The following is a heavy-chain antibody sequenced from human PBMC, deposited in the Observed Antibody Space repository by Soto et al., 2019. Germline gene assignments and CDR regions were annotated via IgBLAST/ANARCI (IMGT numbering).Heavy chain of an antibody. CDR2: IGGGGDTT. CDR1: GFTFNNYA. D-gene: IGHD3-10*01. CDR3: AKGRGGSGSLTPRVDF. J-gene: IGHJ4*02. Sequence: EVQLLESGGGLVQPGGSLSLSCAASGFTFNNYAMTWARRAPGKGLEWVSAIGGGGDTTSYADTVKGRFTVSRDGSKNTLYLQMSSLRAEDTALYYCAKGRGGSGSLTPRVDFWGQGTLVTVSS. V-gene: IGHV3-23*01.